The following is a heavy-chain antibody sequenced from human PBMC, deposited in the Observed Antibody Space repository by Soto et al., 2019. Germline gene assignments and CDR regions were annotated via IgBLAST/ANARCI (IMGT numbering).Heavy chain of an antibody. CDR1: GFSLSSRGVG. CDR3: AHVNTGWYGFDY. D-gene: IGHD6-19*01. J-gene: IGHJ4*02. CDR2: IYWDDDK. Sequence: QITLKESGPTLVKPTQTLTLTCTFSGFSLSSRGVGVGWIRQPPGKALEWLALIYWDDDKRYRPSLKSRLTITKDTSKNHVVLTMTNMDPVDTATYYCAHVNTGWYGFDYWGQGALVTVSS. V-gene: IGHV2-5*02.